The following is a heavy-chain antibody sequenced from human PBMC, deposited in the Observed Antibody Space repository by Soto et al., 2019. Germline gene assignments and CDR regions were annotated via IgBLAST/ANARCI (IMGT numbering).Heavy chain of an antibody. V-gene: IGHV6-1*01. CDR2: TYYRSRWYH. D-gene: IGHD3-10*01. CDR3: ARSKGDLDY. J-gene: IGHJ4*02. Sequence: SQTLSLTWVISGDSVSSNSAAWNWIRQSPSRGLEWLGRTYYRSRWYHDYAISLKSRITINADTTKNQLSLQLNSVTPEDTAVYYCARSKGDLDYWGQGTLVTVSS. CDR1: GDSVSSNSAA.